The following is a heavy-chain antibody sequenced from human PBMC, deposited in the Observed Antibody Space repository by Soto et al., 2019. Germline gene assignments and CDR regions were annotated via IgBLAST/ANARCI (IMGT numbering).Heavy chain of an antibody. J-gene: IGHJ6*02. CDR3: AREGQAPYYYYGMDV. CDR2: ISGYNGNT. V-gene: IGHV1-18*01. CDR1: GYTFTNYG. Sequence: QVQVVQSGDEVKKPGASVKVSCKASGYTFTNYGFSWVRQAPGQGLEWMGWISGYNGNTKYAEKCQGRGTMTTDTSTSTAHRALRSLRSDATAVYYCAREGQAPYYYYGMDVWGQGTAVTVSS.